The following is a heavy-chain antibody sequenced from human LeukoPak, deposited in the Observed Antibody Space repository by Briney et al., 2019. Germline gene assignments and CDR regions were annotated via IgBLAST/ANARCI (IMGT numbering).Heavy chain of an antibody. CDR3: AKGLGLRLGELSSIFDY. D-gene: IGHD3-16*02. Sequence: GGSLRLSCEASGLIFSSYWMSWVRQAPGKGLEWVSAISGSGGSTYYADSVKGRFTISRDNSKNTLYLQMNSLRAEDTAVYYCAKGLGLRLGELSSIFDYWGQGTLVTVSS. CDR2: ISGSGGST. CDR1: GLIFSSYW. J-gene: IGHJ4*02. V-gene: IGHV3-23*01.